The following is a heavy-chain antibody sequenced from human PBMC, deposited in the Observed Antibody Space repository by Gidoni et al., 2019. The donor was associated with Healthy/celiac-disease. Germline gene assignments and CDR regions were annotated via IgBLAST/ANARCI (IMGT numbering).Heavy chain of an antibody. V-gene: IGHV3-30*03. CDR1: GLPFSSYV. CDR3: ARGNSISLGDAFDI. D-gene: IGHD3-3*01. Sequence: QVQLVPSGGVVVQPGRSLRLSCAASGLPFSSYVMHWFRQAPGKGLGWVAVISYDGSNKYYADSVKGRFTISRDNSKNTLYLQMNSLRAEDTAVYYCARGNSISLGDAFDIWGQGTMVTVSS. CDR2: ISYDGSNK. J-gene: IGHJ3*02.